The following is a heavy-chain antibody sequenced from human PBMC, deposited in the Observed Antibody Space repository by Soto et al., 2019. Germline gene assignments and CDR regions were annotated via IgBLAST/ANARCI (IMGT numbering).Heavy chain of an antibody. Sequence: PSETLSLTCTVSGGSIISSYYWGWIRQPPGKGLEWIGSIYYSGSTHYNPSLKSRVTISVDTSKNQFSLKLSSVTAADTAVYYCARGRATRGYRYGDLAYWGQGTLVPVSS. CDR1: GGSIISSYY. J-gene: IGHJ4*02. CDR2: IYYSGST. V-gene: IGHV4-39*07. CDR3: ARGRATRGYRYGDLAY. D-gene: IGHD5-18*01.